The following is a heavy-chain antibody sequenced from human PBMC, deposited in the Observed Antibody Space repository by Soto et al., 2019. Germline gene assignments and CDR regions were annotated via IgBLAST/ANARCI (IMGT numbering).Heavy chain of an antibody. CDR1: GDSVSSNSAA. Sequence: SQTLSLPCAISGDSVSSNSAAWNWIRQSPSRGLEWLGRTYYRSKWYNDYAVSVKSRITINPDTSKNQFSLQLNSVTPEDTAVYYCASSSYTVDPYCSSTSCPPPYYYYGMDVWGQGTTVTVSS. V-gene: IGHV6-1*01. D-gene: IGHD2-2*01. J-gene: IGHJ6*02. CDR3: ASSSYTVDPYCSSTSCPPPYYYYGMDV. CDR2: TYYRSKWYN.